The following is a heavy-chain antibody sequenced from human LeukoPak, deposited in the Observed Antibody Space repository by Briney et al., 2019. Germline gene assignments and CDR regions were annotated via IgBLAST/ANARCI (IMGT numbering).Heavy chain of an antibody. CDR3: ARLGGVYYDFWSGYSRDWFDP. CDR1: GGSFSGYY. CDR2: INHSGST. Sequence: PSETLSLTCAVYGGSFSGYYWSWIRQPPGKGLEWLGEINHSGSTNYNPSLKSRVTISVDTSKNQFSLKLSSVTAADTAVYYCARLGGVYYDFWSGYSRDWFDPWGQGTLVTVSS. V-gene: IGHV4-34*01. D-gene: IGHD3-3*01. J-gene: IGHJ5*02.